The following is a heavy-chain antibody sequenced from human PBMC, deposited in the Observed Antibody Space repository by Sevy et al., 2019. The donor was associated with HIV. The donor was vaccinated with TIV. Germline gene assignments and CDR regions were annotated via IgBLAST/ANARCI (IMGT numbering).Heavy chain of an antibody. CDR1: GFTFSSYG. J-gene: IGHJ3*02. CDR3: ARERGISFIVGATTGAFDI. V-gene: IGHV3-33*01. CDR2: ILYDGSNK. D-gene: IGHD1-26*01. Sequence: GGSLRLSCAASGFTFSSYGMHWVRQAPGKGLEWVAVILYDGSNKYYADSVKGRFSISRDNSKNTLYLQMNSLRAEDTAVYYCARERGISFIVGATTGAFDIWGQGTMVTVSS.